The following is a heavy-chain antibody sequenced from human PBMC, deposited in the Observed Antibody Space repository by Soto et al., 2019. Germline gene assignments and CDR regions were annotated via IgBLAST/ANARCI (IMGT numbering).Heavy chain of an antibody. CDR3: ARGGLERRSQRLLLGY. J-gene: IGHJ4*02. CDR1: GYTFTSYD. V-gene: IGHV1-8*01. Sequence: ASVKVSCKASGYTFTSYDINWVRQATGQGLEWMGWMNPNSGNTGYAQKFQGRVTMTRNTSISTAYMELSSLRSEDTAVYYCARGGLERRSQRLLLGYWGQGTLVTVSS. D-gene: IGHD1-1*01. CDR2: MNPNSGNT.